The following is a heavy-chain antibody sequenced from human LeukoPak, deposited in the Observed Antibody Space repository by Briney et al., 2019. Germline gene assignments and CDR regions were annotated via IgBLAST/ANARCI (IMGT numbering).Heavy chain of an antibody. J-gene: IGHJ4*02. CDR3: AKESSVTGAGLLDY. V-gene: IGHV3-23*01. Sequence: GSLRLSCAASGFTFSSYAMSWVRQAPGKGLEWVSAISGSGGSRWYADSVKGRFTISRDNSKNTLYLQMNSLRAEDTALYYCAKESSVTGAGLLDYWGQGTLVTVSS. CDR2: ISGSGGSR. CDR1: GFTFSSYA. D-gene: IGHD6-19*01.